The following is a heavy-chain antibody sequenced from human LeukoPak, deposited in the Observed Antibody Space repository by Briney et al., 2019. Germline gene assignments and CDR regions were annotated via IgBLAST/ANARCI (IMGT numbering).Heavy chain of an antibody. V-gene: IGHV4-28*01. CDR3: ARNAESEIDAFDI. CDR1: GYSISSSNW. D-gene: IGHD3-3*01. J-gene: IGHJ3*02. CDR2: IYYSGST. Sequence: PSDTLSLTCAVSGYSISSSNWWGWIRQPPGKGLEWIGYIYYSGSTYYNPSLKSRVTMSVDTSKNQFSLKLSSVTAVDTAVYYCARNAESEIDAFDIWGQGTMVTVSS.